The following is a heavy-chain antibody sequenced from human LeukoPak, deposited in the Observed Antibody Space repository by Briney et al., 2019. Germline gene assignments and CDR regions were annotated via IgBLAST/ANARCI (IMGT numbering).Heavy chain of an antibody. D-gene: IGHD4-17*01. V-gene: IGHV3-23*01. CDR3: AKDTTVNFPFRGYFDY. CDR2: ISGSGGST. J-gene: IGHJ4*02. CDR1: GFTYSGYG. Sequence: PGGSLRLSCAASGFTYSGYGMSWVRQAPGKGLEWVSAISGSGGSTYYADSVKGRFTISRDNSKNTLYLQMNSLRAEDTAVCYCAKDTTVNFPFRGYFDYWGQGTLVTVSS.